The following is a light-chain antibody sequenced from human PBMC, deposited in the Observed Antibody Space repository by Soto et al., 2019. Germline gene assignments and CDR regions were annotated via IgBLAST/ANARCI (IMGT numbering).Light chain of an antibody. V-gene: IGLV2-14*01. CDR3: SSYTSTNTPVV. J-gene: IGLJ2*01. CDR2: EVS. CDR1: SSDVGGYNY. Sequence: QSALTQPASVSGSPGQTITISCTGTSSDVGGYNYVSWYQHNPGKAPKLLTYEVSNRPSGVSDRFSGSKSDNMASLTISGLQAEDEADYYCSSYTSTNTPVVFGGGTKLTVL.